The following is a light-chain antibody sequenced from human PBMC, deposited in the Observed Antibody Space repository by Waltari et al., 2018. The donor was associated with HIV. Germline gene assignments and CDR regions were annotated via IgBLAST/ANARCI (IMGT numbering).Light chain of an antibody. CDR1: SSDVGRYNL. CDR2: EGS. J-gene: IGLJ2*01. V-gene: IGLV2-23*01. CDR3: CSYAGNREI. Sequence: QSALTQPASVSGSRGQSITISCTGTSSDVGRYNLVPWYQQQPGKAPKLMIYEGSKRPSGVSNRFSGSKSGKTASLTISGLQTEDEADYYCCSYAGNREIFGGGTKLTVL.